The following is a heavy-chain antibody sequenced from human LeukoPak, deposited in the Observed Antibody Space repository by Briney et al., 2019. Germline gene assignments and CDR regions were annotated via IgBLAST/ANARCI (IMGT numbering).Heavy chain of an antibody. CDR3: ARGVTVTTVFYYYYYKDV. V-gene: IGHV1-8*01. CDR2: MNPNSGIT. D-gene: IGHD4-17*01. J-gene: IGHJ6*03. CDR1: GYTFTSYD. Sequence: ASVKVSCKASGYTFTSYDINWVRQATGQGLEWMGWMNPNSGITGYAQKFQGRVTMTRNTSISTAYMELSSLRSEDTAVYYCARGVTVTTVFYYYYYKDVWGKGTTVTVSS.